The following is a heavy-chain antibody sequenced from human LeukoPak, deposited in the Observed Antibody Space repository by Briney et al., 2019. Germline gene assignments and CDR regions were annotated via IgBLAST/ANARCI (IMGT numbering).Heavy chain of an antibody. CDR3: ARGTSYGDYKYYFDY. J-gene: IGHJ4*02. D-gene: IGHD4-17*01. Sequence: SETLSLTCTVSGGSITTYFWSWIRQPPGKGLEWVGYIRYSVSTSYNPSLKSRVTMSVDTSKNQFSLKLSSVTAADTAVYYCARGTSYGDYKYYFDYWGQGTLVTVSS. CDR2: IRYSVST. V-gene: IGHV4-59*12. CDR1: GGSITTYF.